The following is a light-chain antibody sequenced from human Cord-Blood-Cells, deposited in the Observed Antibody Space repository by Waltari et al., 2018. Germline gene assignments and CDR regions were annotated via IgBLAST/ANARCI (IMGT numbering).Light chain of an antibody. Sequence: EIVMTQSPATLSVSPGERATLSCRASQRVSSNLAWYQQKPGQAPRLLIYGASTRANGIPARFSGSGSGTEFTLTISSLQSEDFAVYYCQQYNNWPPWTFGQGTKVEIK. V-gene: IGKV3-15*01. CDR3: QQYNNWPPWT. CDR2: GAS. CDR1: QRVSSN. J-gene: IGKJ1*01.